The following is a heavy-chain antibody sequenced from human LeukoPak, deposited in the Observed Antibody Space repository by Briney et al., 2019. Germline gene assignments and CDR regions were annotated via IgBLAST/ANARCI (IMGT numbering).Heavy chain of an antibody. CDR1: GFTFSSYE. V-gene: IGHV3-48*03. J-gene: IGHJ4*02. CDR3: ARNAEGSHFDY. D-gene: IGHD2-2*01. CDR2: ISSSGSTI. Sequence: GGSLRLSCAASGFTFSSYEMNWVRQAPGKGLEWVSYISSSGSTIYYADSVKGRFTISRDNAKNSLYLQMNSLRAEDTAVYYCARNAEGSHFDYWGQGTLVTVSS.